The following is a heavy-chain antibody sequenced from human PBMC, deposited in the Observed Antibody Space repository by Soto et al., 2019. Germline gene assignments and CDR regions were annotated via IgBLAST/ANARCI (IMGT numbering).Heavy chain of an antibody. Sequence: SVKVSCKASGGTFSSYAISWVRQAPGQGLEWMGGIIPIFGTANYAQKFQGRVTITADESTSTAYMELSSLRSEDTAVYYCARWYILTGPYEKKYIDYWGQGTLVTGS. J-gene: IGHJ4*02. V-gene: IGHV1-69*13. CDR3: ARWYILTGPYEKKYIDY. CDR2: IIPIFGTA. D-gene: IGHD3-9*01. CDR1: GGTFSSYA.